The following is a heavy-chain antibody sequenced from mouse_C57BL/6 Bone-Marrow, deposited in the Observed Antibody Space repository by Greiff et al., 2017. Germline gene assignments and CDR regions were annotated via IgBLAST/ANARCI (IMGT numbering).Heavy chain of an antibody. J-gene: IGHJ2*01. CDR2: IDPSDSYT. D-gene: IGHD3-3*01. CDR1: GYTFTSYW. CDR3: ARGWEDY. V-gene: IGHV1-69*01. Sequence: VQLQQPGAELVMPGASVKLSCKASGYTFTSYWMHWVKQRPGQGLEWIGEIDPSDSYTNYNQKFKGKSTLTVEKSSSTAYMQLSSLTSEDSAVYYCARGWEDYWGQGTALTVSA.